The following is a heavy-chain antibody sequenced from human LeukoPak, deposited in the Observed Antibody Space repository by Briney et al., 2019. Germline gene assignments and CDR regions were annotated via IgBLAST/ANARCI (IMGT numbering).Heavy chain of an antibody. CDR2: IWYDGSNK. V-gene: IGHV3-33*01. CDR3: ARDREGNGTLDY. J-gene: IGHJ4*02. D-gene: IGHD1/OR15-1a*01. Sequence: PGGSLRLSCAASGFTFSSYGMHWVRQAPGKGLEWVAVIWYDGSNKYYADSVKGRFTISRDNSKNTLYLQMNSLRAEDTAEYYCARDREGNGTLDYWGQGTLVTVSS. CDR1: GFTFSSYG.